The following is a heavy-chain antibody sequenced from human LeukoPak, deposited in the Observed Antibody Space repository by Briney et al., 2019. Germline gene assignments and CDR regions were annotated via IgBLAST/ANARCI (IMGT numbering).Heavy chain of an antibody. Sequence: SETLSLTCAVYGGSFGGYYWSWIRQPPGKGLEWIGEINHSGSTNYNPSLKSRVTISVDTSKNQFSLKLSSVTAADTAVYYCAREGIAATLDYWGQGTLVTVSS. V-gene: IGHV4-34*01. D-gene: IGHD6-13*01. CDR1: GGSFGGYY. CDR3: AREGIAATLDY. CDR2: INHSGST. J-gene: IGHJ4*02.